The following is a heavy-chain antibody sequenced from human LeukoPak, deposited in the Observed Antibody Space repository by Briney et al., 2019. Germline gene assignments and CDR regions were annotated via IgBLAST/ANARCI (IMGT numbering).Heavy chain of an antibody. V-gene: IGHV3-30*04. CDR2: ISYDGSNK. CDR3: ARVASSWQFDY. D-gene: IGHD6-13*01. Sequence: PGGSLRLSCAASGFTFSSYAMHWVRQAPGKGLEWVAVISYDGSNKYYADSVKGRFTISRDNSKNTLYLQMNSLRAEDTAVYYCARVASSWQFDYWGQGTLVTVSS. J-gene: IGHJ4*02. CDR1: GFTFSSYA.